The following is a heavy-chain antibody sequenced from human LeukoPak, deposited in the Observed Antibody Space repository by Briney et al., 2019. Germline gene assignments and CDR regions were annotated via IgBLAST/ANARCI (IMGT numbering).Heavy chain of an antibody. CDR2: ISSSGSTI. Sequence: GGSLRLSCAASGFTFSDYYVSWIRQAPGKGLEWVSYISSSGSTIYYADSVKGRFTISRDNAKNSLYLQMDSLRAEDTAVYYCARERYGDSFDYWGQGTLVTVSS. CDR3: ARERYGDSFDY. CDR1: GFTFSDYY. V-gene: IGHV3-11*01. J-gene: IGHJ4*02. D-gene: IGHD4-17*01.